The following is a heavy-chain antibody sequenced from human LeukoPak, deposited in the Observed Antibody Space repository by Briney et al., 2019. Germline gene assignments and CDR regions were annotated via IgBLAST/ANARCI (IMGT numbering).Heavy chain of an antibody. Sequence: ASVKVSCKASGGTFSSYAISWVRQAPGQGLEWMGRIIPILGIANYAQKFQGRVTITADKSTSTAYMELSSLRSKDTAVYYCARVNAPTVGAVDYWGQGTLVTVSS. CDR3: ARVNAPTVGAVDY. V-gene: IGHV1-69*04. D-gene: IGHD4-23*01. CDR1: GGTFSSYA. CDR2: IIPILGIA. J-gene: IGHJ4*02.